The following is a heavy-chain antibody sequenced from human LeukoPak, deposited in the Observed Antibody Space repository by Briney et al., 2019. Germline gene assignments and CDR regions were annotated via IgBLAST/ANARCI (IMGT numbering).Heavy chain of an antibody. V-gene: IGHV3-9*01. D-gene: IGHD1-7*01. CDR1: GFTFDDYA. Sequence: PGRSLRLSCAASGFTFDDYAMHGVRQTPGRGLEWVSGICWNRGSLGYAHSVKGRFTISRDNANNSLYLQMNSLRAEDTALYYCAKESSGTTQGWFDPWGQGTLVSVSS. CDR3: AKESSGTTQGWFDP. CDR2: ICWNRGSL. J-gene: IGHJ5*02.